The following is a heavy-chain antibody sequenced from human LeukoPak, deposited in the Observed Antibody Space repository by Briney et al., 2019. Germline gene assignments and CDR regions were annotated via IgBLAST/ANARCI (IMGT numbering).Heavy chain of an antibody. D-gene: IGHD5-12*01. CDR2: IYWDDDK. V-gene: IGHV2-5*02. Sequence: KESGPTLVKPTQTLTLTSTFSGFSLSTSGVGVGWIRQPPGKALEWLALIYWDDDKLYSPSLKSRLTITKDTSKNQEVPTMTNMDPVDTATYYCAHSYIVATLFYNWFDPWGQGTLVTVSS. CDR1: GFSLSTSGVG. CDR3: AHSYIVATLFYNWFDP. J-gene: IGHJ5*02.